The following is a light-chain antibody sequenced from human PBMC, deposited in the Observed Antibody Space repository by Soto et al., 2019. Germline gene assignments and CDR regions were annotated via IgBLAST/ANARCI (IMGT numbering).Light chain of an antibody. V-gene: IGKV3-20*01. J-gene: IGKJ2*01. CDR3: RQYGSSPSYT. CDR1: QSVSSSSY. Sequence: EIVLTQSPGTLSLSPGERATLSCRASQSVSSSSYLAWYQQKPGQAPRLLIYGPSSRATGIPDRFSGRGSATDFTLTISSLEPADFAVSYYRQYGSSPSYTFGQGTKLQIK. CDR2: GPS.